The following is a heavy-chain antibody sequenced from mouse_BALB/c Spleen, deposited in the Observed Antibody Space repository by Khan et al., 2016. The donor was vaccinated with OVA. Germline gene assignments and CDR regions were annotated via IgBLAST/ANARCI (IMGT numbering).Heavy chain of an antibody. CDR3: ARGTTGDTVDY. CDR2: INPRSGYS. CDR1: DYTFTSHT. D-gene: IGHD2-14*01. J-gene: IGHJ4*01. Sequence: QVQLQQSGAELARPGASVKMSCKASDYTFTSHTMHWIMQSPGQGLEWIGYINPRSGYSNYNQKFNDKATLTADKSSSTAYMQLSSLTSEDSAVYYCARGTTGDTVDYWGQGTSVTVSS. V-gene: IGHV1-4*01.